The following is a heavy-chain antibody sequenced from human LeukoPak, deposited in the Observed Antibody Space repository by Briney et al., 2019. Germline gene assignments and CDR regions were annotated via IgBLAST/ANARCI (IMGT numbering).Heavy chain of an antibody. CDR2: INQSGST. CDR3: ARSLSAAGLYFDY. Sequence: SETLPLTCAVYGGSFSGYYWSWIRQPPGKGLEWIGEINQSGSTNYNPSLKSRVTISVDTSKNQFSLKLSSVTAADTAVYYCARSLSAAGLYFDYWGQGTLVTVSS. D-gene: IGHD6-13*01. CDR1: GGSFSGYY. J-gene: IGHJ4*02. V-gene: IGHV4-34*01.